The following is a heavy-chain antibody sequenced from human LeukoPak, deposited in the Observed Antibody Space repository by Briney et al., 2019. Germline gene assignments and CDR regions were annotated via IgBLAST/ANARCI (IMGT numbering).Heavy chain of an antibody. CDR2: ISNSGDIR. CDR3: AGGPQYSGSYGD. D-gene: IGHD1-26*01. CDR1: GFSFSDYE. V-gene: IGHV3-48*03. J-gene: IGHJ4*02. Sequence: GGSLRLSCVVSGFSFSDYEMAWVRPAPGMGLEWISYISNSGDIRRYADAVKGRFAISRDNAKNSVSLQMNSLRADDTGLYFCAGGPQYSGSYGDWGQGTLVTVSS.